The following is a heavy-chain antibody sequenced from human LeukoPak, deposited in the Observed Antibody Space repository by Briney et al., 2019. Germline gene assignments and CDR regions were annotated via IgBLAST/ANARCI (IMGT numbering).Heavy chain of an antibody. CDR1: GFTFSSYA. Sequence: GGSLRLSCAASGFTFSSYAMSWVRQAPGKGLEWVSTISGSGGSTYYADSVKGRFTISRDNSKNTLYLQMNSLRAEDTAVYYCAKDTVSTGTFDYWGQGTLVTVSS. CDR3: AKDTVSTGTFDY. CDR2: ISGSGGST. J-gene: IGHJ4*02. V-gene: IGHV3-23*01. D-gene: IGHD4-17*01.